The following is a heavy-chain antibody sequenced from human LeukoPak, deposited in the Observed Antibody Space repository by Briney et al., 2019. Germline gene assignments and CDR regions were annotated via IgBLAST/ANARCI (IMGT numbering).Heavy chain of an antibody. CDR2: IYYSGST. V-gene: IGHV4-59*01. J-gene: IGHJ6*03. D-gene: IGHD5-18*01. CDR3: ARTTEGGYTYDYFYYYYMDV. CDR1: GGSTSSYY. Sequence: SETLSLTCTVSGGSTSSYYWSWIRQPPGKGLEWIGYIYYSGSTNYNPSLKSRVTISVDTSKNQFSLKLSSVTAADTAVYYCARTTEGGYTYDYFYYYYMDVWGKGTTVTISS.